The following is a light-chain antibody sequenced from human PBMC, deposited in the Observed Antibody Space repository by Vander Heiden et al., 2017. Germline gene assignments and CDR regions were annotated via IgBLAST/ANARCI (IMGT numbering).Light chain of an antibody. CDR2: EVN. V-gene: IGLV2-23*02. CDR1: STDVANYNL. CDR3: CSYAGSTTYV. Sequence: QSALTQPASVSGSPGQSITSSCTGTSTDVANYNLVSWYQQHPGKAPKFMIYEVNKRPSGVSNRFSGSKSDNTASLTISGLQAEDEGDYYCCSYAGSTTYVFGTGTKVSVL. J-gene: IGLJ1*01.